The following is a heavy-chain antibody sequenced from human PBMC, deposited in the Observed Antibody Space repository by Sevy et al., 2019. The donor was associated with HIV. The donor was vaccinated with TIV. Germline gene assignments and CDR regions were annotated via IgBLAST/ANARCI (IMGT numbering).Heavy chain of an antibody. CDR1: GFKFGDYV. CDR2: IRSKVYGKTR. D-gene: IGHD3-10*01. J-gene: IGHJ6*02. V-gene: IGHV3-49*03. CDR3: TRARYYYDSGSYYGMDV. Sequence: GGSLRLSCRASGFKFGDYVMIWFRQAPGKGLDWVGFIRSKVYGKTREYAAAVKGRVTISRDDSKGIAYLQMNSLKTEDTARYFCTRARYYYDSGSYYGMDVWGQGTTVTVSS.